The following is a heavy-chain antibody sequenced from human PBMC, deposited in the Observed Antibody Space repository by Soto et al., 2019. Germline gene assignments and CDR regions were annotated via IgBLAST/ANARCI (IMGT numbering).Heavy chain of an antibody. CDR1: GFSLSTSGVG. J-gene: IGHJ4*02. CDR3: AHSRIAVADECFDY. CDR2: IYWDDDK. D-gene: IGHD6-19*01. Sequence: QITLKESGPPLVKPTQTLTLTCTFSGFSLSTSGVGVGWIRQPPGKALEWLALIYWDDDKRYSPSLKSRLTITKDTSKNQVVLTMTNMDPVDTATYYCAHSRIAVADECFDYWGQGTLVTVSS. V-gene: IGHV2-5*02.